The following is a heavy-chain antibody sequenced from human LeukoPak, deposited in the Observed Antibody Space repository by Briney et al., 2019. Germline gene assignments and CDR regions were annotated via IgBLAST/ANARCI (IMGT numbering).Heavy chain of an antibody. CDR2: ISSSSSTI. J-gene: IGHJ5*02. CDR1: GFTLSQYS. Sequence: GGSLRLSCAASGFTLSQYSMNWVRQAPGKGLEWVSYISSSSSTIYYADSVKGRFTISRDNAKNSLYLQMNSLRAEDTAVYYCARDRAKYSSSSVWFDPWGQGTLVTVSS. V-gene: IGHV3-48*01. D-gene: IGHD6-6*01. CDR3: ARDRAKYSSSSVWFDP.